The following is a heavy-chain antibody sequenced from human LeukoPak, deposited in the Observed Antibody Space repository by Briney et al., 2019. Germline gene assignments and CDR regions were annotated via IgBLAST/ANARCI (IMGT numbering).Heavy chain of an antibody. CDR2: ISGSGGST. CDR1: GFTFSSYA. D-gene: IGHD6-6*01. CDR3: ANLDRPYPHINDY. J-gene: IGHJ4*02. V-gene: IGHV3-23*01. Sequence: PGGSLRLSCAASGFTFSSYAMSWVRQAPGKGLEWVSAISGSGGSTYYADSVKGRFTISRDNSKNTLYLQMNSLRAEDTAVYYWANLDRPYPHINDYCGQGTLGTVSS.